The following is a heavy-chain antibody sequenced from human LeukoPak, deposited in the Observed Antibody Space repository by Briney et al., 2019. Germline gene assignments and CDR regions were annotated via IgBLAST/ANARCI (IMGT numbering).Heavy chain of an antibody. V-gene: IGHV3-33*01. Sequence: PGRSLRLSCAASGFTFSQFGMHWVRQAPGKGLEWVAIIWYDGSEKSYGDSVKGRFTIPRDNSKNTLYLQMNSLRAEDTAVYYCARDRGTTSSAGYYFDYWGQGTLVTVSS. CDR2: IWYDGSEK. CDR3: ARDRGTTSSAGYYFDY. D-gene: IGHD6-6*01. J-gene: IGHJ4*02. CDR1: GFTFSQFG.